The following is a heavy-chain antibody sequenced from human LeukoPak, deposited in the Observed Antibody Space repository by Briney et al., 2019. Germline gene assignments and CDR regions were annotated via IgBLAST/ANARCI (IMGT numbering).Heavy chain of an antibody. CDR2: IYSGGNT. D-gene: IGHD3-22*01. V-gene: IGHV3-53*01. Sequence: PGGSLRLSCAASGFTFDDYGMSWVRQAPGKGLEWVSFIYSGGNTHYSDSVKGRFTISRDNSKNTLYFQMNSLRAEDTAVYYCARRAGDYSHPYDYWGQGTLVTVSS. CDR3: ARRAGDYSHPYDY. CDR1: GFTFDDYG. J-gene: IGHJ4*02.